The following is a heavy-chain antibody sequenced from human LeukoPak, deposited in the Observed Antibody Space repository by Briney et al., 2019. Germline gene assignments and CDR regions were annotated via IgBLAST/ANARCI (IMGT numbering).Heavy chain of an antibody. V-gene: IGHV1-2*02. Sequence: GASVKVSCKASGYTFTAYYMVWVRQAPPQGLEWMGWINPNSGDTKYARKFQGRVTMTRDTSISTVYMEVSSLRLDDTAVYYCARVVVSGASYYGMDVWGQGTTVTVSS. D-gene: IGHD2-15*01. CDR2: INPNSGDT. CDR3: ARVVVSGASYYGMDV. J-gene: IGHJ6*02. CDR1: GYTFTAYY.